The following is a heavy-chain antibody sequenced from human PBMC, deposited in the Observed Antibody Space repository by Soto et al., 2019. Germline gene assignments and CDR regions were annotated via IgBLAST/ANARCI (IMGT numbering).Heavy chain of an antibody. J-gene: IGHJ6*02. V-gene: IGHV1-69*08. CDR3: ARNGNYGSSRYGMDV. D-gene: IGHD3-10*01. CDR1: GGSFETFI. Sequence: SVKVSCKASGGSFETFIMNWVRQTPGRGLEWMGGVVPILGTPTYAERFKGKVKISANRSAGTTHMEVTSLRSEDSGIYYCARNGNYGSSRYGMDVWGQGTTVTVSS. CDR2: VVPILGTP.